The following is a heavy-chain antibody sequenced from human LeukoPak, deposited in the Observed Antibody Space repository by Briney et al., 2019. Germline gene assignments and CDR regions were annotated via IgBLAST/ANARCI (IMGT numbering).Heavy chain of an antibody. V-gene: IGHV1-24*01. D-gene: IGHD6-19*01. CDR2: FDPEDGET. Sequence: ASVKVSCKVSGYTLTELSMHWVRQAPGKGLEWMGGFDPEDGETIYAQKFQGRVTMTEDTSTDTTYMELSSLRSEDTAVYYCATVPYSSGWSIDYWGQGTLVTVSS. CDR1: GYTLTELS. CDR3: ATVPYSSGWSIDY. J-gene: IGHJ4*02.